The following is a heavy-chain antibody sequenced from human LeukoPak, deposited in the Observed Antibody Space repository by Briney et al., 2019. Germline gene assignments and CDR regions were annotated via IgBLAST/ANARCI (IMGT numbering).Heavy chain of an antibody. V-gene: IGHV3-7*01. J-gene: IGHJ3*02. D-gene: IGHD4/OR15-4a*01. Sequence: PGGSLRLSCGASVFTMSTYWMSWVRQAPGKGLEWVANIKQDGTEKYYVDSVKGRFTISRDNAKNSVYLQMSSLSVEDTAVYYCAREVDYGVELRNGAFDIWGQGTMVTVSS. CDR1: VFTMSTYW. CDR2: IKQDGTEK. CDR3: AREVDYGVELRNGAFDI.